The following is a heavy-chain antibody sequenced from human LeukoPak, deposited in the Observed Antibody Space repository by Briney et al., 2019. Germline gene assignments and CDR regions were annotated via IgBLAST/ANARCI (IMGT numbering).Heavy chain of an antibody. Sequence: GASVKVSCKASGGTFSGYAISWVRQAPGQGLEWMGGIIPIFGTANYAQKFQGRVTITADESTSTAYMELSSLRSEDTAVYYCARLTIFGVVTQDYYYYYGMDVWGQGTTVTVSS. D-gene: IGHD3-3*01. V-gene: IGHV1-69*01. CDR3: ARLTIFGVVTQDYYYYYGMDV. CDR1: GGTFSGYA. CDR2: IIPIFGTA. J-gene: IGHJ6*02.